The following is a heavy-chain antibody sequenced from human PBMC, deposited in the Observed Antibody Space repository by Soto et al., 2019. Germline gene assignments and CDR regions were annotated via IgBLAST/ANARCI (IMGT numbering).Heavy chain of an antibody. J-gene: IGHJ5*02. CDR1: GGSISRGGYS. CDR2: IYHSGST. Sequence: SEALSLTCAVSGGSISRGGYSWSWIRQAPGKGLEWIGYIYHSGSTYYNPSLKSRVTISVDTSKNQFSLKLSSVTAADTAVYYCARHGQLRGYSGYVFDPWGQGTLVTVSS. CDR3: ARHGQLRGYSGYVFDP. V-gene: IGHV4-30-2*01. D-gene: IGHD5-12*01.